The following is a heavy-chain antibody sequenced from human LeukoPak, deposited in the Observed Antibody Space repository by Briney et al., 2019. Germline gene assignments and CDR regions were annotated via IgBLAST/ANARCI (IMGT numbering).Heavy chain of an antibody. D-gene: IGHD6-13*01. V-gene: IGHV3-21*01. CDR3: AREKPLAAAGTRIFDY. Sequence: PGRSLRLSCAASGFTFSSYAMHWVRQAPGKGLEWVSSISSSSSYIYYADSVKGRFTIARDNAKNSLYLQMNSLRAEDTAVYYCAREKPLAAAGTRIFDYWGQGTLVTVSS. CDR2: ISSSSSYI. CDR1: GFTFSSYA. J-gene: IGHJ4*02.